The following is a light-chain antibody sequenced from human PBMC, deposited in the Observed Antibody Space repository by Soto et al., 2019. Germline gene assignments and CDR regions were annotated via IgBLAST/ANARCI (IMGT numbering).Light chain of an antibody. J-gene: IGKJ2*01. V-gene: IGKV3-20*01. Sequence: EIVLTQSPGTLSLTPAERATLSCWASQSVPSSRVDWYQQKPGQAPRLLIYGASSRATGTPDRFSGSGSGTDFTLTISRLEPEDFAVYYCRRYGSSPRTFGQGTKLEI. CDR3: RRYGSSPRT. CDR2: GAS. CDR1: QSVPSSR.